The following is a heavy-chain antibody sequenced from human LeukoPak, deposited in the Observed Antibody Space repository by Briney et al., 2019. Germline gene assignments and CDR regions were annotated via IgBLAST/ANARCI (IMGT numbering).Heavy chain of an antibody. Sequence: PGGSLRLSCAASGFTFSDYYMSWIRQAPGKGLEWVANIKQDESEKYYADSVKGRFTISRDNAKNSLYLQMNSLRAGDTAVYYCATDVNGGYFNYWGLGMLVTVSS. CDR2: IKQDESEK. V-gene: IGHV3-7*01. D-gene: IGHD5-12*01. J-gene: IGHJ4*02. CDR3: ATDVNGGYFNY. CDR1: GFTFSDYY.